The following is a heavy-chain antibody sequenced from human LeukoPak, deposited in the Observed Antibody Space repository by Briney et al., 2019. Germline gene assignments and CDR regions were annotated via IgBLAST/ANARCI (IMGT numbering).Heavy chain of an antibody. Sequence: SETLSLTCSVSGGSITSSTYSWGWIRQPPGKGLEWIGSFYYTGDTYYGPSLKSRVTISVDSSKNHFSLNLTSLTAADTAVYYCARLLHYCSEGICYFWEYFDSWGQGTLVTVSS. CDR2: FYYTGDT. J-gene: IGHJ4*02. CDR3: ARLLHYCSEGICYFWEYFDS. D-gene: IGHD2-15*01. V-gene: IGHV4-39*02. CDR1: GGSITSSTYS.